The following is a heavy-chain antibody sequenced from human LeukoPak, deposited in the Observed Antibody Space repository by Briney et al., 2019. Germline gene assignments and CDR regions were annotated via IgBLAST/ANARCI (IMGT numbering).Heavy chain of an antibody. CDR2: IYHNGNT. CDR1: GYSISSGYY. D-gene: IGHD6-13*01. CDR3: ARAYHSSWYLNWFDP. Sequence: SETLSLTCAVSGYSISSGYYWGWIRQPPRKGREGIGSIYHNGNTYYNPSLKSRVTISVDTSKNEFSLKLSSVTAADTAVYYCARAYHSSWYLNWFDPWGQGTLVTVSS. V-gene: IGHV4-38-2*01. J-gene: IGHJ5*02.